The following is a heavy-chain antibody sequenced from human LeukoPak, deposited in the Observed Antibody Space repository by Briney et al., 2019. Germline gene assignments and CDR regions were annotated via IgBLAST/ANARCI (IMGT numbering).Heavy chain of an antibody. Sequence: GGSLRLSCAASGFTFSGYWMSWVRQAPGRGLEWVANIDQDGSEKYYVDSVKGRFTISRDNAKNSLYLQMNSLRAEDTAAYYCAREGCSGGSCYHNWFDPWGQGTLFTVSS. CDR2: IDQDGSEK. J-gene: IGHJ5*02. D-gene: IGHD2-15*01. CDR3: AREGCSGGSCYHNWFDP. CDR1: GFTFSGYW. V-gene: IGHV3-7*01.